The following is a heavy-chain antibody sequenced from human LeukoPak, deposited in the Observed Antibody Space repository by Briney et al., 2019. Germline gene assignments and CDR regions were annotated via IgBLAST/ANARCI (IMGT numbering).Heavy chain of an antibody. CDR3: ARDEVGYSGYDSGY. J-gene: IGHJ4*02. CDR2: ISSTGNSI. CDR1: GFTFSDYY. Sequence: GGSLRLSCVVSGFTFSDYYMNWIRQAPGKGLEWISYISSTGNSIYYADSVKGRFTISRDNAKNSLYLQMNSLRAEDTAVYYCARDEVGYSGYDSGYWGQGTLVTVSS. D-gene: IGHD5-12*01. V-gene: IGHV3-11*01.